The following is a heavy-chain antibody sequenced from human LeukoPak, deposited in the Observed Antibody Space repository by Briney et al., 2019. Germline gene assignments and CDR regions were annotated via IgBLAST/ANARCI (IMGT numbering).Heavy chain of an antibody. V-gene: IGHV3-23*01. CDR1: GFTFSSYA. CDR3: AKGYAQFDY. J-gene: IGHJ4*02. Sequence: PGGSLRLSCAASGFTFSSYAMSWVRQAPGKGLEWVSDISGSGGSTYYPDLERGRFTISRDYSKHTLFLQMNSLSAEETAVYYCAKGYAQFDYWGQGTLVTVSS. D-gene: IGHD1-1*01. CDR2: ISGSGGST.